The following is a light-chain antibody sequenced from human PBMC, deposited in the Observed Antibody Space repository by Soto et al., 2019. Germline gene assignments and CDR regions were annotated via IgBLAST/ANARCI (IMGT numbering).Light chain of an antibody. CDR2: ETS. CDR3: QHFNNWTRT. Sequence: EIVMTQSPVTLSLSPGETATLSCRASQSVGYYLAWYQQKPGQAPRLLIYETSNRASGIPARFSGSGSGTQFTLTISSLQSADSAVYYCQHFNNWTRTFGEGTKVEI. J-gene: IGKJ1*01. CDR1: QSVGYY. V-gene: IGKV3-15*01.